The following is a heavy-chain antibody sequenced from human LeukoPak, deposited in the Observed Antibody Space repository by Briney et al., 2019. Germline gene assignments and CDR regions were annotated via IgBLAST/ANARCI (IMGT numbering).Heavy chain of an antibody. CDR1: GFTFSSYS. CDR3: ARSYSGSYFFDY. D-gene: IGHD1-26*01. CDR2: ISSSSSYI. Sequence: GGSLRLSCAASGFTFSSYSMNWVRQAPGKGLEWVSSISSSSSYIYYADSVKGRFTISRDNAKNSLYLQMNSLRAEDTAVYYCARSYSGSYFFDYWGQGTLVTVSS. J-gene: IGHJ4*02. V-gene: IGHV3-21*01.